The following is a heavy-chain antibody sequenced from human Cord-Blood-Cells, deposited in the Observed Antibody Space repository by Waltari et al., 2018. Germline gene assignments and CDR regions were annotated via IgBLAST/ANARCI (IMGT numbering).Heavy chain of an antibody. CDR3: ATDAGFRRWEDAFDI. Sequence: QVQLVQSGAEVKKPGASVKVSCKVSGYTLTELSMHWVRQAPGKGLEWMGGFDTEDGETIYAQKFQGRVTMTEDTSTDTAYIELSSLRSEDTAVYYCATDAGFRRWEDAFDIWGQGTMVTVSS. D-gene: IGHD1-26*01. CDR2: FDTEDGET. J-gene: IGHJ3*02. V-gene: IGHV1-24*01. CDR1: GYTLTELS.